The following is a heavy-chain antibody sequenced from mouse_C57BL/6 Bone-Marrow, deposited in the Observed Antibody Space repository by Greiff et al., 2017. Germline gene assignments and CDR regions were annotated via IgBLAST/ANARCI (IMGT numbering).Heavy chain of an antibody. D-gene: IGHD2-4*01. J-gene: IGHJ2*01. CDR2: INPSSGYT. V-gene: IGHV1-4*01. Sequence: QVQLQQSGAELARPGASVKMSCKASGYTFTSYTMHWVRQRPGQGLEWIGYINPSSGYTKYNQKFKDKATLTADKSTSTAYMQLSSLTSEDSAVYYCARSKDYDRRYFDYWGQGTTLTVSS. CDR1: GYTFTSYT. CDR3: ARSKDYDRRYFDY.